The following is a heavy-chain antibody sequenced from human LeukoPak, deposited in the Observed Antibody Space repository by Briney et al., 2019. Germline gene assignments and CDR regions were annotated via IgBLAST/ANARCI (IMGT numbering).Heavy chain of an antibody. V-gene: IGHV3-23*01. CDR3: AKTSGSQKGAFDI. CDR2: ISGSGVTT. CDR1: GLTFSSYA. D-gene: IGHD6-19*01. J-gene: IGHJ3*02. Sequence: GGSLRLSCAASGLTFSSYAMSWVRQAPGKGLEWVSSISGSGVTTYYAGSVKGRFTISRDNSKNTLFLQMNSLRAEDTTVYYCAKTSGSQKGAFDIWGQGTMVTVSS.